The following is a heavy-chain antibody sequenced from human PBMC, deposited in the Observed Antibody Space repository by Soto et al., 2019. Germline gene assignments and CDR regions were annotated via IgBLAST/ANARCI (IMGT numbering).Heavy chain of an antibody. Sequence: ASVKVSCKASAYTFIDYYVHWMRQAPGQGLEWIGWINPKNGGTKFAQKFQGWGTMTRDTSTSTAYMELSRLRSDDTAIYYCARDLRECYYDIRGEVTVVTVSS. D-gene: IGHD1-26*01. V-gene: IGHV1-2*04. CDR3: ARDLRECYYDI. CDR2: INPKNGGT. CDR1: AYTFIDYY. J-gene: IGHJ3*02.